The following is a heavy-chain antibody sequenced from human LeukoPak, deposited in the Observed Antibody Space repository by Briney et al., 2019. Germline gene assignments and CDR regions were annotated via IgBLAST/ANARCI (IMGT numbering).Heavy chain of an antibody. CDR3: AELGITMIGGV. V-gene: IGHV3-21*01. D-gene: IGHD3-10*02. CDR1: GFTFSFYT. J-gene: IGHJ6*04. Sequence: KTGGSLRLSCAASGFTFSFYTMTWVRQVPGKGLEWVSSISTSNTYIYYADSVKGRFTISRDNAKNSLYLQMNSLRAEDTAVYYCAELGITMIGGVWGKGTTVTISS. CDR2: ISTSNTYI.